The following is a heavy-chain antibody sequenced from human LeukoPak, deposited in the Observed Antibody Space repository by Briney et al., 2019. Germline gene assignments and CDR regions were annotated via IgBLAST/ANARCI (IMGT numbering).Heavy chain of an antibody. CDR2: ISGSGGST. D-gene: IGHD6-13*01. J-gene: IGHJ4*02. V-gene: IGHV3-23*01. Sequence: QSGGSLRLSCAASGFTFSSYAMSWVRQAPGKGLEWVSAISGSGGSTYYADSVKGRFTISRDNSKNTLYLQMNSLRAEDTAVYYCAKSSYSSIEYFLVWGQGTLVTVSS. CDR3: AKSSYSSIEYFLV. CDR1: GFTFSSYA.